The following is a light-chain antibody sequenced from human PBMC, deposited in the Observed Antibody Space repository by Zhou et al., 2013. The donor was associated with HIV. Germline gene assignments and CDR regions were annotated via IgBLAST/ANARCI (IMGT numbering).Light chain of an antibody. Sequence: DIQMTQSPSTLSASVGDRVTITCRASQSVSSWLAWYQQKPGRAPKLLIYKATTLENGVPSRFSGSGSGTEFTLTINSLQPDDFGTYFCQQYHSRTFGQGTKVEIK. CDR1: QSVSSW. V-gene: IGKV1-5*03. CDR2: KAT. J-gene: IGKJ1*01. CDR3: QQYHSRT.